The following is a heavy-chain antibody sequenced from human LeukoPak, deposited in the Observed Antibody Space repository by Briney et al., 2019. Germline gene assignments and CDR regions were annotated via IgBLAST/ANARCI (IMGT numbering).Heavy chain of an antibody. Sequence: ASVKVSCKASGGTFSSYAMSWVRQAPGQGLEWMAGIIPNFGTANYAQKFQGRVTITAEEPTSTAYMELSSLRSEDTAVYYCARAPQYCSSTSWCYFDYWGQGTLVTVSS. CDR3: ARAPQYCSSTSWCYFDY. V-gene: IGHV1-69*13. J-gene: IGHJ4*02. D-gene: IGHD2-2*01. CDR1: GGTFSSYA. CDR2: IIPNFGTA.